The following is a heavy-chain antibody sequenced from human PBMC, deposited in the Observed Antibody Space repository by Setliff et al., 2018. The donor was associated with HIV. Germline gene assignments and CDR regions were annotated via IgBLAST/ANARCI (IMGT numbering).Heavy chain of an antibody. D-gene: IGHD3-22*01. CDR1: GESLSDYY. CDR2: FHHSGST. Sequence: SETLSLTCAVYGESLSDYYWSWIRQPPGKGLEWIGGFHHSGSTNYNPSLKSRVTISIDTSKNQFSLKLTSVTAADTAVYYCAARHITMIVVGLGYWGQGTLVTVSS. J-gene: IGHJ4*02. CDR3: AARHITMIVVGLGY. V-gene: IGHV4-34*01.